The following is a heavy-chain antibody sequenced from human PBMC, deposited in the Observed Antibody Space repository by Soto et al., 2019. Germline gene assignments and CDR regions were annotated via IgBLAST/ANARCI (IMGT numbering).Heavy chain of an antibody. CDR2: IYGNDDM. J-gene: IGHJ4*02. V-gene: IGHV2-5*01. CDR3: AHLYDFRSGHLDYFDY. Sequence: RPALMNATQTLTLTCTFSGFSRSTYAVGGGWSRKPPGKALEWLALIYGNDDMRYSPSLRSRLTITKDTSKNQVVLTMTNMDPVDTGTYYCAHLYDFRSGHLDYFDYWGQGNLVTV. D-gene: IGHD3-3*01. CDR1: GFSRSTYAVG.